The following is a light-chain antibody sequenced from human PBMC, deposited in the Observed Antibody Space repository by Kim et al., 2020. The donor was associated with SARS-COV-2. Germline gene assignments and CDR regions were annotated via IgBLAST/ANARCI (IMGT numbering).Light chain of an antibody. CDR1: QDISTY. J-gene: IGKJ2*01. V-gene: IGKV1-39*01. Sequence: FVSRGDSIPHTRRARQDISTYLNLYQKQRGRAPNLLIYCATRLQSGVPTMFSGSGSGTHFTLTIHSLQPEDFEIYYCQQSFTSPYTFGQGTKLDI. CDR3: QQSFTSPYT. CDR2: CAT.